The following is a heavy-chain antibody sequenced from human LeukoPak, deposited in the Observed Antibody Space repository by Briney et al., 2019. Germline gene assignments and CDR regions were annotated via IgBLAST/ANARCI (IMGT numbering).Heavy chain of an antibody. J-gene: IGHJ6*03. CDR2: IYSGGST. CDR3: ASGSGSYRTPYYYMDV. V-gene: IGHV3-53*01. D-gene: IGHD3-10*01. CDR1: GFTDNSNY. Sequence: GGSLRLSCAASGFTDNSNYMSWVRQAPGKGLEWVSVIYSGGSTYYADFVKGRFTISRDNSKNTLYLQMNSLRAEDTAVYYCASGSGSYRTPYYYMDVWGTGTTVTVSS.